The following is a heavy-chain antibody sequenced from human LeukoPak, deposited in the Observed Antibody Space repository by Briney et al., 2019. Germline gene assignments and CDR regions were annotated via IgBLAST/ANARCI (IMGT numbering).Heavy chain of an antibody. CDR1: ELIFSDFC. CDR2: IKKDGSEK. V-gene: IGHV3-7*01. D-gene: IGHD1-26*01. Sequence: GGSLRLSCVASELIFSDFCMTWVRHSRGKGLEWVATIKKDGSEKYYVDSVKGRFTISRDNAENTVYLHMTSLRAEDTAVYYCTRGGRYTSYYWQYWGPGTLVTVSS. CDR3: TRGGRYTSYYWQY. J-gene: IGHJ4*02.